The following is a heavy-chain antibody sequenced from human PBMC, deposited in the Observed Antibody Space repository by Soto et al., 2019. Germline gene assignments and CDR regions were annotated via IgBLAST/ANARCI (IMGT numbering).Heavy chain of an antibody. CDR3: ARGGYFDSSNYLAY. CDR2: INPGNGNT. V-gene: IGHV1-3*01. D-gene: IGHD3-22*01. Sequence: GASVKVSCKASGYTFTSYGINWVRQAPGRGLEWMGWINPGNGNTKYSQQFQGRVIIDRDTSPSTAYMELSSLRSEDTAVYYCARGGYFDSSNYLAYWGLGTLVTVSS. CDR1: GYTFTSYG. J-gene: IGHJ4*02.